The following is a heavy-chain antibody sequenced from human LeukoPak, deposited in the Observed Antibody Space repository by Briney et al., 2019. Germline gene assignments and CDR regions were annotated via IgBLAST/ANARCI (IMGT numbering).Heavy chain of an antibody. CDR3: AKDYREGSYSYYYLDV. CDR1: GFIFSSYA. J-gene: IGHJ6*03. D-gene: IGHD1-26*01. V-gene: IGHV3-30*04. Sequence: GGSLRLSCAAYGFIFSSYAMHWVRQAPGKGLEWVAVIPYDSDRDNKYYVDSVKGRFTISRDNSKNTLYLQMNSLRTEDTAIYYCAKDYREGSYSYYYLDVWGKGTTVIVSS. CDR2: IPYDSDRDNK.